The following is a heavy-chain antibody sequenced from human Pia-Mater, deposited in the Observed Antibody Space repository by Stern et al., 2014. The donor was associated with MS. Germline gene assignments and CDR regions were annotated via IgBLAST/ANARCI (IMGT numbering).Heavy chain of an antibody. J-gene: IGHJ4*02. D-gene: IGHD5-18*01. V-gene: IGHV4-39*01. CDR3: DGYASWVDY. Sequence: QVQLQESGPGLVKPSETLSLTCTVSGGSTSSSSYYWGWIRQPPGKGLEWIGSIYYSGSTYSQPALHSRVTISADTSTNQVSRKRSCVAAADTAVYYCDGYASWVDYWGQGTLVTVSS. CDR2: IYYSGST. CDR1: GGSTSSSSYY.